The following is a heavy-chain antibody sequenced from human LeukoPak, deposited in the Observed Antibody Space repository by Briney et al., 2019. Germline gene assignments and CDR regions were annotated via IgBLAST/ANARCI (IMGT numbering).Heavy chain of an antibody. CDR2: IYYSGST. CDR3: ARQPAGYVRD. D-gene: IGHD2-2*01. V-gene: IGHV4-30-4*08. CDR1: GGSISSGDYY. J-gene: IGHJ4*02. Sequence: NPAETLSLTCTVSGGSISSGDYYWSWIRQPPGKGLEWIGYIYYSGSTYYNPSLKSRVTISVDTSKNQFSLKLSSVTAADTAVYYCARQPAGYVRDWGQGTLVTVSS.